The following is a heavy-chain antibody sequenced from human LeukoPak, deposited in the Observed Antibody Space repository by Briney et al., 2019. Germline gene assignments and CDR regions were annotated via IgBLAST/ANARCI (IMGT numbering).Heavy chain of an antibody. V-gene: IGHV3-48*02. CDR2: ISSSVSSSSVSTT. J-gene: IGHJ4*02. CDR1: GFTFSTYS. Sequence: GGSLRLSRAASGFTFSTYSMNWVRQAPGKGLEWVSYISSSVSSSSVSTTHYADSVKGRFTISRDNAKNSLYLQMNSLRDEDTAVYYCARDPEALDYWGQGTLVTVSS. CDR3: ARDPEALDY.